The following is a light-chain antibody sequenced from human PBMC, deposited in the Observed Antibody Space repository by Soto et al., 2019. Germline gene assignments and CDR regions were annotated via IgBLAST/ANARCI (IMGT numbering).Light chain of an antibody. V-gene: IGLV2-23*01. Sequence: LAQPASVSGSPGQSITISCTGTSSDVGAYNSVSWYQQHPHKAPQVIIYKGTQRPSGVSNRFSGSTSGNAASLTISGLQADDEADYFCCSSAPESTYVFGSGTKVTVL. CDR1: SSDVGAYNS. J-gene: IGLJ1*01. CDR3: CSSAPESTYV. CDR2: KGT.